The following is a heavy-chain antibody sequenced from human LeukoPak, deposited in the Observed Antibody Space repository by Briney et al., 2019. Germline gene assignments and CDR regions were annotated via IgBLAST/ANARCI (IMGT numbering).Heavy chain of an antibody. CDR2: IRASSGKT. Sequence: ASVKVSCKASGYMFLSFGISWVRQAPGQGLEWMGWIRASSGKTNYAQKLQGRVTMTTDTSTSTAYMELRSLRSDDTAVYYCARVLGAPVAGLDYWGQGTLVTVSS. D-gene: IGHD6-19*01. J-gene: IGHJ4*02. CDR1: GYMFLSFG. V-gene: IGHV1-18*01. CDR3: ARVLGAPVAGLDY.